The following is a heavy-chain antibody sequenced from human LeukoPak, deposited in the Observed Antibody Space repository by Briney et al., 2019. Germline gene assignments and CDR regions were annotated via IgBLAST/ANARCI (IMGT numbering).Heavy chain of an antibody. D-gene: IGHD3-16*01. CDR1: GYSISRGYY. V-gene: IGHV4-38-2*02. J-gene: IGHJ4*02. CDR3: AREWGLNGIDY. Sequence: SETLSLTCTVSGYSISRGYYWGGIRQPPGKGLEWIGSIYYSGSTYYNPSLKSRVTISVDTSKNQFSLKLSSVTAADTAVYYCAREWGLNGIDYWGQGTLVTVSS. CDR2: IYYSGST.